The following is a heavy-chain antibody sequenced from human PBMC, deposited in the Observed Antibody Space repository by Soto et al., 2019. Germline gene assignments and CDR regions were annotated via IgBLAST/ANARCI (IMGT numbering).Heavy chain of an antibody. V-gene: IGHV3-9*01. CDR1: GFTFDDYA. CDR2: ISWNGGSI. D-gene: IGHD6-19*01. Sequence: GGSLRLSCAASGFTFDDYAMHWVRQAPGKGLEWVSGISWNGGSIGYADSVKGRFTISRDNAKNSLYLQMNSLRAEDTALYYCAKDRGSGWYLVFDYWGQGTLVTVSS. CDR3: AKDRGSGWYLVFDY. J-gene: IGHJ4*02.